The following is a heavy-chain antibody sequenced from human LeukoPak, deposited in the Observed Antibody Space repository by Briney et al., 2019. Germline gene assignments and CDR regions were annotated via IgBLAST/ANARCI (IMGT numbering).Heavy chain of an antibody. CDR3: AGNYDFWSGYFDY. CDR2: IYYSGST. Sequence: SETLSFTCTVSGGSISSYYWSWIRQPPGKGLEWIGYIYYSGSTNYNPSLKSRVTISVDTSKNQFSLKLSSVTAADTAVYYCAGNYDFWSGYFDYWGQGTLVTVSS. D-gene: IGHD3-3*01. J-gene: IGHJ4*02. CDR1: GGSISSYY. V-gene: IGHV4-59*01.